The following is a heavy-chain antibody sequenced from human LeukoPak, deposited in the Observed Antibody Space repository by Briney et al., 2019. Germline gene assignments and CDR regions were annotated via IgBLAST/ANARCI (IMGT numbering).Heavy chain of an antibody. J-gene: IGHJ4*02. V-gene: IGHV4-39*01. CDR2: IYYSGST. D-gene: IGHD3-3*01. CDR3: ATYDFWSGKFFDY. Sequence: SETLSLTCTVSGGSISSSSYSWGWIRQPPGKGLEWIGSIYYSGSTYYNPSLKSRVTISVDTSKNQFSLKLSSVTAADTAVYYCATYDFWSGKFFDYWGQGALVTVSS. CDR1: GGSISSSSYS.